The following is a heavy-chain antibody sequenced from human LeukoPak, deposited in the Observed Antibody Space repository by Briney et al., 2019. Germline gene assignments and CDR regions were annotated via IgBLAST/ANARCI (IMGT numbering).Heavy chain of an antibody. V-gene: IGHV3-21*01. J-gene: IGHJ3*02. CDR2: ISSHSIYI. Sequence: PGGSLRLSCAASGFTFRTYSMNWVRQAPGKGLEWVSTISSHSIYIYYADSVKGRFTISRDNAENSLYLQMHSLRAEDTAVYYCSRDSGPGPPEAFDIWGQGTMVTVSS. CDR3: SRDSGPGPPEAFDI. CDR1: GFTFRTYS. D-gene: IGHD2-15*01.